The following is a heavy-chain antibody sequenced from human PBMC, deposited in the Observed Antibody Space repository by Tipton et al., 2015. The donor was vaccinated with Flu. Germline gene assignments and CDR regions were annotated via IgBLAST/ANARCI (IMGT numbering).Heavy chain of an antibody. Sequence: SLRLSCAASGFTFSSYWMHWVRQAPGKGLVWVSRINSDGSSTSYADSVKGRFTISRDNAKNTLYLQMNSLRAEDTAVYYCARARGSTSCYSLWGQGTLVTVSS. CDR2: INSDGSST. CDR3: ARARGSTSCYSL. J-gene: IGHJ4*02. CDR1: GFTFSSYW. V-gene: IGHV3-74*01. D-gene: IGHD2-2*01.